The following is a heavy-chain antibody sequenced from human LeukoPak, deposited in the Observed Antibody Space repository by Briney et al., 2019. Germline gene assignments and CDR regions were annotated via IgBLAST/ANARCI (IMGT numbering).Heavy chain of an antibody. CDR2: IYYSGST. V-gene: IGHV4-59*12. Sequence: SETLSLTCTVSGGSISSYYWSWIRQPPGKGLEWIGYIYYSGSTNYNPSLKSRVTMSVDTSKNQFSLKLTSVTAADTAIYYCAREHPVAIAPDYWGQGTLVTVSS. J-gene: IGHJ4*02. CDR1: GGSISSYY. D-gene: IGHD5-12*01. CDR3: AREHPVAIAPDY.